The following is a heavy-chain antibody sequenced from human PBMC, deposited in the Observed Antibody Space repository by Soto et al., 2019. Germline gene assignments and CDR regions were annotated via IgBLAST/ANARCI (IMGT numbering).Heavy chain of an antibody. CDR2: IHYSGST. D-gene: IGHD2-2*01. Sequence: QVQLQESGPGLVKPSQTLSLTCTVSGGSISSDNYYWSWIRQTPGKGLEWIGYIHYSGSTYYNAALQGRFTISVDTSKNQFSLKLSSVTAADTAVYYCARVVVLEPGAIMWFDPWGQGTLVTVSS. J-gene: IGHJ5*02. CDR3: ARVVVLEPGAIMWFDP. V-gene: IGHV4-30-4*01. CDR1: GGSISSDNYY.